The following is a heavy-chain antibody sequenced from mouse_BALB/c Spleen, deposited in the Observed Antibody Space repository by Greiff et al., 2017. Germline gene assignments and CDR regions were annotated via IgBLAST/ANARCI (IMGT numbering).Heavy chain of an antibody. CDR1: GFTFTDYY. CDR2: IRNKANGYTT. Sequence: EVQLQESGGGLVQPGGSLRLSCATSGFTFTDYYMSWVRQPPGKALEWLGFIRNKANGYTTEYSASVKGRFTISRDNSQSILYLQMNTLRAEDSATYYCARDWTYWGQGTLVTVSA. CDR3: ARDWTY. J-gene: IGHJ3*01. V-gene: IGHV7-3*02.